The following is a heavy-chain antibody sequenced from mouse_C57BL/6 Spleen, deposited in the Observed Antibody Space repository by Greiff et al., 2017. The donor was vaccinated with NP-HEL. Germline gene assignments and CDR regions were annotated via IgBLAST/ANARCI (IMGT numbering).Heavy chain of an antibody. CDR3: AMPGNWGFAY. Sequence: EVKLVESGGGLVKPGGSLKLSCAASGFTFSDYGMHWVRQAPEKGLEWVAYISSGSSTIYYADTVKGRFTISRDNAKNTMFLQMTSLRSEDTAMYYCAMPGNWGFAYWGQGTLVTVSA. V-gene: IGHV5-17*01. CDR1: GFTFSDYG. J-gene: IGHJ3*01. CDR2: ISSGSSTI. D-gene: IGHD4-1*01.